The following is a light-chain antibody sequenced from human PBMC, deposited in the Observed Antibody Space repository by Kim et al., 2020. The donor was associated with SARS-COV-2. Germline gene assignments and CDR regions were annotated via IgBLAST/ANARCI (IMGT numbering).Light chain of an antibody. Sequence: PGQTASITCSGDKLGDKYACWYQQKPGQSPVLVIYQDTKRPSGIPERFSGSNSGNTATLTISGTQAMDEADYYCQAWDSSTASYVFGTGTKVTVL. CDR2: QDT. J-gene: IGLJ1*01. V-gene: IGLV3-1*01. CDR3: QAWDSSTASYV. CDR1: KLGDKY.